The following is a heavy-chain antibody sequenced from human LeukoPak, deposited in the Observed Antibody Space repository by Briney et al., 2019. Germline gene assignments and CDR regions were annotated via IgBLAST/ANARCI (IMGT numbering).Heavy chain of an antibody. D-gene: IGHD3-22*01. CDR3: ARDILRWYYYDSSGYSFDY. Sequence: GGSLRLSCAASGFTFSNYGMNWVRQAPGKGLEWVSSISGSGGSTYYADSVKGRFTISRDNSKNTLYLQMNSLRAEDTAVYYCARDILRWYYYDSSGYSFDYWGQGTLVTVSS. CDR1: GFTFSNYG. V-gene: IGHV3-23*01. CDR2: ISGSGGST. J-gene: IGHJ4*02.